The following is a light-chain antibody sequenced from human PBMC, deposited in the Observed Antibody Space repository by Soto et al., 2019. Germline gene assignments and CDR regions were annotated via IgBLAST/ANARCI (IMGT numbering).Light chain of an antibody. CDR1: QGIDGH. Sequence: IQLTQSPSSLSASVGDRVTITCRASQGIDGHLAWYQQKPGKGPKLLIYVASTLQSGVPSRFSGSGSGTDFTLTISNLQPDDFAAYYCQQVHSWPLTFGGGTKVEIK. J-gene: IGKJ4*01. CDR2: VAS. V-gene: IGKV1-9*01. CDR3: QQVHSWPLT.